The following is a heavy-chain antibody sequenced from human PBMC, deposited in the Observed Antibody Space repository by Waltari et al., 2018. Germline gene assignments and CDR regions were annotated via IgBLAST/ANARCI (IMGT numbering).Heavy chain of an antibody. CDR2: MNPNSGNT. V-gene: IGHV1-8*01. J-gene: IGHJ4*02. Sequence: QVQLVQSGAEVKKPGSSVKVSCKASGGTFSNYVINWVRQAPGQGLEWMGWMNPNSGNTGYAQKFQGRVTMTRNTSISTAYMELSSLRSEDTAVYYCARVGIAVAGKAHGYWGQGTLVTVSS. D-gene: IGHD6-19*01. CDR1: GGTFSNYV. CDR3: ARVGIAVAGKAHGY.